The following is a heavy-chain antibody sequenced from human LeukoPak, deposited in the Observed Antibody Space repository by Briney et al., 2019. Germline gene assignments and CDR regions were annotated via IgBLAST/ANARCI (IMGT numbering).Heavy chain of an antibody. CDR3: AKPLQRGYYYSGMDV. Sequence: SGGSLRLSCAASGFTFDDYTMHWVRQAPGKGLEWVSLISWDGSSTYYADSVKGRFTISRDNSKNTLYLQMNILRAEDTAVYYCAKPLQRGYYYSGMDVWGQGPTVTVSS. CDR2: ISWDGSST. CDR1: GFTFDDYT. V-gene: IGHV3-43*01. D-gene: IGHD5-24*01. J-gene: IGHJ6*02.